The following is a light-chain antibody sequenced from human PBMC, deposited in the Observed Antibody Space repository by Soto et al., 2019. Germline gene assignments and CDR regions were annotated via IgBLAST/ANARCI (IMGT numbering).Light chain of an antibody. CDR2: LNHDGSH. V-gene: IGLV4-69*01. J-gene: IGLJ2*01. Sequence: QLVLTQSPSASASLGASVKLTCTLSSGHSHYAIAWHQQQPEKSPRYLMKLNHDGSHSKGDGVPDRFSGSSSGTERYLIISSLQSDDEAVYYCQTWVSGTQAFGGGTKVTVL. CDR3: QTWVSGTQA. CDR1: SGHSHYA.